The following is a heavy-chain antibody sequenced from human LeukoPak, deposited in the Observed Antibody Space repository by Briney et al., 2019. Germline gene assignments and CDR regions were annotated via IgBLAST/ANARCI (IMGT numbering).Heavy chain of an antibody. Sequence: ASVKVSCKASGYTFTNYYMHWVRQAPGQGLEWMGMISPSGGSTSYPQKFQGRVTTTRDTSTSTVYIELSSLRSEDTAVYFCARDGVAGTYYFDYWGQGTLVTVSS. CDR3: ARDGVAGTYYFDY. D-gene: IGHD6-19*01. V-gene: IGHV1-46*01. J-gene: IGHJ4*02. CDR2: ISPSGGST. CDR1: GYTFTNYY.